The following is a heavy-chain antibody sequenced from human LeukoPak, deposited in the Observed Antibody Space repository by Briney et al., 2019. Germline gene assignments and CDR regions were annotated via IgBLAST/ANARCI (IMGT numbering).Heavy chain of an antibody. CDR2: IKPDGSEK. Sequence: GGSLRLSCAASGFTFPNYWMSWVRQAPGKGLEWVANIKPDGSEKYYVDSVKGRFTISRDNAKNSLYLQMNSLRVEDTAVYYCAKDRGSSGWNGLDYWGQGTLVTVSS. D-gene: IGHD6-19*01. CDR1: GFTFPNYW. V-gene: IGHV3-7*01. CDR3: AKDRGSSGWNGLDY. J-gene: IGHJ4*02.